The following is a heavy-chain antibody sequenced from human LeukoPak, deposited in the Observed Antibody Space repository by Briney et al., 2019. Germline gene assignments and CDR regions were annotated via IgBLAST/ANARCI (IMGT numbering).Heavy chain of an antibody. CDR3: ARHGYNYGFDY. CDR2: IWYDGSNK. J-gene: IGHJ4*02. D-gene: IGHD5-24*01. V-gene: IGHV3-33*01. Sequence: GGSLRLSCAASGFTFSNYDVHWVRQAPGKGLEWVAVIWYDGSNKYYVDSVKGRLTISRDISKNTLYLQMNSLSAEDTAVYYCARHGYNYGFDYWGQGTLVTVSS. CDR1: GFTFSNYD.